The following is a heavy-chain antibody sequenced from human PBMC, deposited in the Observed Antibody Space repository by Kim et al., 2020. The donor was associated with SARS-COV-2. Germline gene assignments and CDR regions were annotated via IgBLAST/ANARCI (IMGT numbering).Heavy chain of an antibody. V-gene: IGHV3-23*01. Sequence: GRFTISRDKSQNTLYLQMNSLRAEDTAVYYCAQDSFRVWPPDYYYYGMDVWGQGTTVTVSS. CDR3: AQDSFRVWPPDYYYYGMDV. D-gene: IGHD2-21*01. J-gene: IGHJ6*02.